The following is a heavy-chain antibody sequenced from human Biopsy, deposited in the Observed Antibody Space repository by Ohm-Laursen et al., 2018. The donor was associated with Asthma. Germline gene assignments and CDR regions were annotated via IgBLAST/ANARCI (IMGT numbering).Heavy chain of an antibody. Sequence: SLRLSCSASGFAFNNSSMTWVRQAPGKGLEWVSSISASGVRTFYADSVKGRFTVSRDSSRNTLYLQLSTLRAEDTAVYYCARTFHFWSPYHAEHYQLWGQGTLVTVSS. CDR1: GFAFNNSS. J-gene: IGHJ1*01. CDR3: ARTFHFWSPYHAEHYQL. D-gene: IGHD3-3*02. V-gene: IGHV3-23*01. CDR2: ISASGVRT.